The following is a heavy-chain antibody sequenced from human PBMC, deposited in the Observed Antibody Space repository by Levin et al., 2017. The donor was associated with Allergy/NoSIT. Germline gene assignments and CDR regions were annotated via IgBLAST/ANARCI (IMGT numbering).Heavy chain of an antibody. V-gene: IGHV4-61*01. J-gene: IGHJ4*02. CDR2: FYYSGST. CDR1: GGSVSSGSYY. Sequence: PSETLSLTCTVSGGSVSSGSYYWSWLRPPPGQGLEWIGYFYYSGSTNSNPSLNSCVTISLDTSKNQFSLKLSSVTAADTDVYYWAREGPHYYDSSGYLDYWGQGTLVTVSS. CDR3: AREGPHYYDSSGYLDY. D-gene: IGHD3-22*01.